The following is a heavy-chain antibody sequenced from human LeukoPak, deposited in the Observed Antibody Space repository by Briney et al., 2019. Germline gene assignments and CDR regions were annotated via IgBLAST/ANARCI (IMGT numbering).Heavy chain of an antibody. Sequence: GGSLRLSCAASGFTFDDYAMHWVRQAPGKGLEWVSGISWNSGSIDYADSVRGRFTISRDNAKNSLYLQMNSLRAEDTALYYCAKDGEISSPRPDYYYYIDVWGKGTTVTVSS. CDR3: AKDGEISSPRPDYYYYIDV. J-gene: IGHJ6*03. V-gene: IGHV3-9*01. CDR1: GFTFDDYA. D-gene: IGHD3-3*02. CDR2: ISWNSGSI.